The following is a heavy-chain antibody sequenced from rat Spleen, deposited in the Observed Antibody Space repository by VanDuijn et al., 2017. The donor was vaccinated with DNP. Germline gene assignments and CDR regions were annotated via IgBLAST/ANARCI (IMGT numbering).Heavy chain of an antibody. CDR1: GLSLTTYG. D-gene: IGHD1-12*02. CDR2: IWSGGST. J-gene: IGHJ3*01. V-gene: IGHV2-77*01. Sequence: QVQMKETGPGLVQTTQTLSVTCTVSGLSLTTYGVHWVRQAPGKGLEWMGIIWSGGSTDYNSALKSRLSISRDTSKSQVFLKMNSLQTEDTAIYFCTRSQGYYYDGSYYPFAYWGQGTLVTVSS. CDR3: TRSQGYYYDGSYYPFAY.